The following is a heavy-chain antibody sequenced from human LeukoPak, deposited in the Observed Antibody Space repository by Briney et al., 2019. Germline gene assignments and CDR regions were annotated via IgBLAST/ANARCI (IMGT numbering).Heavy chain of an antibody. Sequence: GGSLRLSCAASGFTFSSYGMHWVRQAPGKGLEWVAFIRYDGSNKYYADPVKGRFTISRDSSKNTLYLQMNSLRAEDTAVYYCAKAPYYYDSSGYYYFDYWGQGTLVTVSS. CDR3: AKAPYYYDSSGYYYFDY. CDR1: GFTFSSYG. CDR2: IRYDGSNK. V-gene: IGHV3-30*02. J-gene: IGHJ4*02. D-gene: IGHD3-22*01.